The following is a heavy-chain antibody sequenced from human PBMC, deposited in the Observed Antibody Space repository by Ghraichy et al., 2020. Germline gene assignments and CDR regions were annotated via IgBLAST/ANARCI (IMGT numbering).Heavy chain of an antibody. J-gene: IGHJ4*02. CDR2: TYYRSKWYN. D-gene: IGHD6-13*01. V-gene: IGHV6-1*01. CDR1: GDSVSSGTTT. Sequence: SQTLSLTCAISGDSVSSGTTTWNWIRQSPSRGLEWLGRTYYRSKWYNDYAGSVKGRLNISPDTSKNQFSLQLQSVTPEDSAVYYCARDGIGAADLDYWGPGRLVTVSS. CDR3: ARDGIGAADLDY.